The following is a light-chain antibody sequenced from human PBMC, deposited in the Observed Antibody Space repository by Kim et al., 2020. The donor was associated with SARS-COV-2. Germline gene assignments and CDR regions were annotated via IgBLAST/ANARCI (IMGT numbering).Light chain of an antibody. J-gene: IGLJ3*02. V-gene: IGLV3-19*01. CDR2: GKN. CDR1: SLRTYY. CDR3: NSRDSSGNHWV. Sequence: SSELTQDPAVSVALGQTVRITCQGDSLRTYYANWYQQKPGQAPVLVIYGKNNRPSGIPDRFSGSSSGNTTSLTITGAQAEDEADYYCNSRDSSGNHWVFG.